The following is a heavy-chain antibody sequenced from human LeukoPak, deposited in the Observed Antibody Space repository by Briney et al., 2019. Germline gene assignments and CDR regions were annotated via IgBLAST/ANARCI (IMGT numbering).Heavy chain of an antibody. V-gene: IGHV4-39*07. Sequence: SETLSLTCTVSGGSIRSSYYYWGWIRQPPGKGLEWIGSIYDSGSTYYNPSLKSRVTISVDTSKNQFSLKLSSVTAADTAVYYCARGQYYYGSGSYRFDPWGQGTLVTVSS. J-gene: IGHJ5*02. D-gene: IGHD3-10*01. CDR3: ARGQYYYGSGSYRFDP. CDR1: GGSIRSSYYY. CDR2: IYDSGST.